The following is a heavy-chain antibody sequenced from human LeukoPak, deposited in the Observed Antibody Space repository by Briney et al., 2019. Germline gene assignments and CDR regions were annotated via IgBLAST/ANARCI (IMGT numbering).Heavy chain of an antibody. CDR1: GFTFDDYA. CDR3: AKDGYLDYYYYGMDV. J-gene: IGHJ6*02. D-gene: IGHD5-12*01. Sequence: PGGSLRLSCAASGFTFDDYAMHWVRQAPGKGLGWVSGISWNSGSIGYADSVKGRFTISRDNAKNSLYLQMNSLRAEDTALYYCAKDGYLDYYYYGMDVWGQGATVTVSS. CDR2: ISWNSGSI. V-gene: IGHV3-9*01.